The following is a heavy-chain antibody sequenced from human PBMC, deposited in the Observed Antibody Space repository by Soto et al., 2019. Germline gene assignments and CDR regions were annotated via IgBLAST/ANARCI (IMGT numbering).Heavy chain of an antibody. V-gene: IGHV4-39*01. CDR1: GGSISSGSLY. J-gene: IGHJ4*02. D-gene: IGHD3-10*01. CDR3: VRHGRSPSCYNHFDY. CDR2: LYYSGTT. Sequence: QLQLQESGPGLVKPSETLSLACIVSGGSISSGSLYWGWVRQPPGQGLEWIGCLYYSGTTYYDPSLKSLVNISVHASKNQFPLNVSSLLAADTGVYYCVRHGRSPSCYNHFDYWGQGTLVTDSS.